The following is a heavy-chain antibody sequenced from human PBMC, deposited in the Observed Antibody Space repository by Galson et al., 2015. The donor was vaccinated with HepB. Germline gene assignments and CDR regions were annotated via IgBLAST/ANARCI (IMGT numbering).Heavy chain of an antibody. Sequence: SLRLSCAASGFTFSSYAMTWVRQAPGKGLEWVSALNNGGGSTYYADSVKGRFAISRDNSKNTLYLQLNGLRADDTALYYCAKGGGGILGERWFDPWGQGTLVTVSS. CDR1: GFTFSSYA. V-gene: IGHV3-23*01. CDR3: AKGGGGILGERWFDP. CDR2: LNNGGGST. D-gene: IGHD3-16*02. J-gene: IGHJ5*02.